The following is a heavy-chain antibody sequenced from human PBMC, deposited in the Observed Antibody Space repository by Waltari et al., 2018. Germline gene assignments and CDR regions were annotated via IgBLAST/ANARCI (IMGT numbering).Heavy chain of an antibody. CDR2: IHAGGNT. CDR3: ARAGLGSPSQWLQLFDS. V-gene: IGHV3-53*01. CDR1: GFRVSYNY. D-gene: IGHD5-12*01. J-gene: IGHJ4*02. Sequence: VQLVESGGGLIQPGGSLRLSCEASGFRVSYNYMSWVRQAPGKGLEWVSVIHAGGNTYYGDSVKGRFTISRDISKNTVYLQMNSLTVEDSAMYYCARAGLGSPSQWLQLFDSWGQGTLVTVSS.